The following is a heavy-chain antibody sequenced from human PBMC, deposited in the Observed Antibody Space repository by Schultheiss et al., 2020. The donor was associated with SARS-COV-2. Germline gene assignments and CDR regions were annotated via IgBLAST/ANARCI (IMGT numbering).Heavy chain of an antibody. J-gene: IGHJ6*02. Sequence: GESLKISCAASGFTFSSYGMHWVRQAPGKGLEWVAVISYDGSNKYYADSVKGRFTISRDNSKNTLYLQMNSLRAEDTAVYYCAGSYYDSSGYYYMYYYYGMDVWGQGTTVTVSS. D-gene: IGHD3-22*01. CDR3: AGSYYDSSGYYYMYYYYGMDV. CDR1: GFTFSSYG. CDR2: ISYDGSNK. V-gene: IGHV3-30*03.